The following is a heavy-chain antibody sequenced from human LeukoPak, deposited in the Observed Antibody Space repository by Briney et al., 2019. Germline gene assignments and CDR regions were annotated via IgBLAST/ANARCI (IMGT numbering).Heavy chain of an antibody. J-gene: IGHJ3*02. V-gene: IGHV3-30-3*01. CDR2: ISYDGSNK. D-gene: IGHD4-23*01. CDR1: GFTFSSYA. CDR3: ARERLRWQGGAFDI. Sequence: GGSLRLSFAASGFTFSSYAMHWVRQAPGKGLEWVAVISYDGSNKYYADSVKGRFTISRDNSKNTLYLQMNSLRAEDTAVYYCARERLRWQGGAFDIWGQGTMDTASS.